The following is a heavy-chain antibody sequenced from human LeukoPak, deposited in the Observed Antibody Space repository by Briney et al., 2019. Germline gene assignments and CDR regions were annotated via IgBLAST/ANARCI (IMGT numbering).Heavy chain of an antibody. Sequence: GGSLRLSCAASGFTFSSYGMHWVRQAPGKGLEWVASMRQDGGEKYYVDSVKGRFTISRDNAKNSLYLQMNSLRAEDTAVYYCARVPHTGGWTYDYWGQGTLVTVSS. CDR1: GFTFSSYG. CDR2: MRQDGGEK. J-gene: IGHJ4*02. V-gene: IGHV3-7*01. D-gene: IGHD6-19*01. CDR3: ARVPHTGGWTYDY.